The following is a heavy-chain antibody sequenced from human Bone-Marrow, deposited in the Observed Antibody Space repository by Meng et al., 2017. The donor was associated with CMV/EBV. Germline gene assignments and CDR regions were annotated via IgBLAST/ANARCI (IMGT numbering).Heavy chain of an antibody. CDR3: ARDRDFWRADGMDV. CDR1: GFTFSSYS. Sequence: GGSLRLSCAASGFTFSSYSMNWVRQAPGKGLEWVSYISSSSSTIYYADSVKGRFTISRDNAKNSLYLQMNSLRAEDTAVYYCARDRDFWRADGMDVWAQGTTVTVSS. D-gene: IGHD3-3*01. CDR2: ISSSSSTI. J-gene: IGHJ6*02. V-gene: IGHV3-48*04.